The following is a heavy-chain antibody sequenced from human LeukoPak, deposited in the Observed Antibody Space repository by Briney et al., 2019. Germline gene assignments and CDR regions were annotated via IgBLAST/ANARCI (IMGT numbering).Heavy chain of an antibody. CDR3: ASSAAATMIYYYYGMDV. CDR2: ISSSSSYI. CDR1: GFTFSSYS. V-gene: IGHV3-21*01. Sequence: TGGSLRLSCAASGFTFSSYSMNWVRQAPGKGLEWVSSISSSSSYIYYADSVKGRFTISRDNAKNSLYLQMNSLRAEDTAVYYCASSAAATMIYYYYGMDVWGQGTTVTVSS. D-gene: IGHD6-13*01. J-gene: IGHJ6*02.